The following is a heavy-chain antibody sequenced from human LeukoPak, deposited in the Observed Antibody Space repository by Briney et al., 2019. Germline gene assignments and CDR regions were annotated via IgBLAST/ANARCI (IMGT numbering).Heavy chain of an antibody. D-gene: IGHD3-10*01. CDR3: ARTPKRFGELYQPGDS. CDR1: GYTFTIYG. Sequence: ASVKVSCKASGYTFTIYGISLVRQAPGQGLEWLGWISAYNGNANYAQNLQDRVTLTSDTSTSTAYMELRSLRSDDTGIYNCARTPKRFGELYQPGDSWGQGTLLTVSS. CDR2: ISAYNGNA. V-gene: IGHV1-18*01. J-gene: IGHJ4*02.